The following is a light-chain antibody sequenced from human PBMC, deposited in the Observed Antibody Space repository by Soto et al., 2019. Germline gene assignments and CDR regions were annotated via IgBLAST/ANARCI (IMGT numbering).Light chain of an antibody. CDR2: DVS. CDR1: SSDVGSYNG. V-gene: IGLV2-18*02. J-gene: IGLJ1*01. Sequence: SALTQPPSVSGSPGQSVTISCTGTSSDVGSYNGVSWYQQPPGTAPKLMIYDVSNRPSGVPDRFSGSKSGNTASLTISGLQAEDEGDYYCSSYTSSSTYVFGTGTKLTVL. CDR3: SSYTSSSTYV.